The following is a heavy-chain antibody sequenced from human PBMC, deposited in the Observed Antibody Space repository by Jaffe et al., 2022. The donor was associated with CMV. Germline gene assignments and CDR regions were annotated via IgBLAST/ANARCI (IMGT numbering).Heavy chain of an antibody. CDR1: GFSLTTSGVG. CDR3: AYRAPLWFALYY. J-gene: IGHJ4*02. CDR2: IYWNDDK. D-gene: IGHD3-10*01. V-gene: IGHV2-5*01. Sequence: QITLKESGPTLVKPTQTLTLTCNFSGFSLTTSGVGVGWIRQPPGKALEWLALIYWNDDKRYSPSLRNRLTITKDTSRNQVVLTVTNLDPVDTATYFCAYRAPLWFALYYWGRGTLVTVSS.